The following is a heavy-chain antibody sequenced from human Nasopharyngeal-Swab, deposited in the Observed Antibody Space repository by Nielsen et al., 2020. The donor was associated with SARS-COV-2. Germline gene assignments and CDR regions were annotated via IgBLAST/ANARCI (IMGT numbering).Heavy chain of an antibody. CDR2: INIDGSVR. J-gene: IGHJ4*02. Sequence: GESLKISCPASGYTFSSYWMDSVRQVPGKGLVWVSRINIDGSVRDYADSVKGRFTISRDNARNTLYLQMNSLRGDDTAVYYCTRDIGLKYGYWGQGNLVTVS. CDR3: TRDIGLKYGY. V-gene: IGHV3-74*01. CDR1: GYTFSSYW. D-gene: IGHD2-2*01.